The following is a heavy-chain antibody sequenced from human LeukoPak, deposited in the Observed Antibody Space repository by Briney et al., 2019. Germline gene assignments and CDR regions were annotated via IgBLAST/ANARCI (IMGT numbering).Heavy chain of an antibody. CDR1: GGSISNYH. V-gene: IGHV4-4*07. CDR3: ARRDISSGWSFDY. CDR2: ILTSGST. D-gene: IGHD6-19*01. Sequence: SETLSLTCTVSGGSISNYHWSWIRQPAGKGLEWIGQILTSGSTNYNPPLKSRVTMSIDTTEDQVSLTIRSVTAADTAFYYCARRDISSGWSFDYWGQGTLVTVSS. J-gene: IGHJ4*02.